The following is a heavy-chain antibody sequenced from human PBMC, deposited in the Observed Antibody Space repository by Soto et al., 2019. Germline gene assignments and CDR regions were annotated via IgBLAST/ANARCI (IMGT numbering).Heavy chain of an antibody. D-gene: IGHD2-15*01. CDR2: ISGSGGST. CDR3: PNDKYRSGGSCRYFQH. CDR1: GFTFSSYA. V-gene: IGHV3-23*01. J-gene: IGHJ1*01. Sequence: GGSLRLSCAASGFTFSSYAMSWVRQAPGKGLEWVSAISGSGGSTYYADSVKGRFTISRDNSKNTLYLQMNSLRAEDTAVYYCPNDKYRSGGSCRYFQHWGQGTLVTVSS.